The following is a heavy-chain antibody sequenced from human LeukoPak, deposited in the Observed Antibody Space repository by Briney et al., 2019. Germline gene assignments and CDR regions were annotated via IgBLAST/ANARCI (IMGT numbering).Heavy chain of an antibody. J-gene: IGHJ4*02. CDR2: IYSSGST. V-gene: IGHV4-61*02. Sequence: PSETLSLTCTVSGGSISSGDYYWSWLRQPAGKGLEWIGRIYSSGSTNYNPSLKSRVTMSVDTSKNQFSLILISVTAADTAVYYCARQGDCSSTSCYGGDYWGQGTLVTVSS. D-gene: IGHD2-2*01. CDR1: GGSISSGDYY. CDR3: ARQGDCSSTSCYGGDY.